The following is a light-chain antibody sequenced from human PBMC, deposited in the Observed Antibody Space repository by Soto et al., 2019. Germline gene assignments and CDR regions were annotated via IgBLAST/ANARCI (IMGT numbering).Light chain of an antibody. Sequence: DIQMTQSPSSLSASVGDRVTITCQASQDINNFLHWYEQRPGKAPKLLIYDAIKLDTGVPSRFSGSGSGTHFTFTISSLQPEDIATYFCQQSDSLPPTFGGGTKVEIK. CDR2: DAI. V-gene: IGKV1-33*01. J-gene: IGKJ4*01. CDR3: QQSDSLPPT. CDR1: QDINNF.